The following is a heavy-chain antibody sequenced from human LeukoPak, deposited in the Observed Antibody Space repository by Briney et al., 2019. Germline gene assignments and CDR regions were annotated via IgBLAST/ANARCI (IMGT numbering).Heavy chain of an antibody. CDR2: ISGTGYST. V-gene: IGHV3-23*01. Sequence: GGSLRLSCAASGFTFRTHAMTWVRQAPGKGLEWVSAISGTGYSTYYADSVKGRFTISRHNSENTLYLQLNSLGADDTAVYFCAKAGEFTYGLDPFDVWGQGTMVTVSS. D-gene: IGHD3-10*01. CDR3: AKAGEFTYGLDPFDV. J-gene: IGHJ3*01. CDR1: GFTFRTHA.